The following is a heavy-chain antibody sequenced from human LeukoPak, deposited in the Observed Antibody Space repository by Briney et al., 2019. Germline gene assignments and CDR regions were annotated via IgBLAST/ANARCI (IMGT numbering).Heavy chain of an antibody. V-gene: IGHV3-30*02. CDR3: ARGNSYGSGCDF. D-gene: IGHD3-10*01. J-gene: IGHJ4*02. CDR2: IYYHGNNK. Sequence: GGSLRLSCAASGFTFSNYGMHWVRQAPGKGLEWVAFIYYHGNNKNYADFVKGRFTISRDNSKNTLFLQMNSLRAEDTAVYYCARGNSYGSGCDFWGQGSLVTVSS. CDR1: GFTFSNYG.